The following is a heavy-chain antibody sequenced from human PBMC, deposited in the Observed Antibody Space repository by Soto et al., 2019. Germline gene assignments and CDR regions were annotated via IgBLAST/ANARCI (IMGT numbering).Heavy chain of an antibody. J-gene: IGHJ6*02. CDR1: GFTFGSYA. V-gene: IGHV3-23*01. D-gene: IGHD2-2*01. CDR3: ARYIPGVRYYGIDV. Sequence: EVQLLESGGGLVQPGGSLRLSCAASGFTFGSYAMKWVRQAPGKGLEWVSLIGESGTPTYYADSVKGRFTISRDNSGNTLFLEMYSLRAEDTAVYYCARYIPGVRYYGIDVWGQGTTVTVSS. CDR2: IGESGTPT.